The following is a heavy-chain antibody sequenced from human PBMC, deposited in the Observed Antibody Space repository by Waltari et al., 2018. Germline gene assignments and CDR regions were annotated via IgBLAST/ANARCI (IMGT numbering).Heavy chain of an antibody. V-gene: IGHV4-61*09. CDR1: GGSISSGSYY. J-gene: IGHJ4*02. CDR3: AREGGGAAAGME. D-gene: IGHD6-13*01. CDR2: IYNRGST. Sequence: QVQLQESGPGLVKPSQTLSLTCTVSGGSISSGSYYWSWIRQPAGKGLEWIGYIYNRGSTNYNPSLKSRVTISVDTSKNQFSLKLSSVTAADTAVYYWAREGGGAAAGMEWGQGTLVTVSS.